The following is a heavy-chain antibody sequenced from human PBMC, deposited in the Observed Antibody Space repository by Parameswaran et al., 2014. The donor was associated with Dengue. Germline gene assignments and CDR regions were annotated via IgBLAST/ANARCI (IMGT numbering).Heavy chain of an antibody. D-gene: IGHD3-3*02. CDR2: IKQDGSEK. V-gene: IGHV3-7*01. Sequence: RWIRQPPGKGLEWVANIKQDGSEKYYVDSVKGRFTISRDNAKNSLYLQMNSLRAEDTAVYYCARDVPLAPRNLHFDYWGQGTLVTVSS. J-gene: IGHJ4*02. CDR3: ARDVPLAPRNLHFDY.